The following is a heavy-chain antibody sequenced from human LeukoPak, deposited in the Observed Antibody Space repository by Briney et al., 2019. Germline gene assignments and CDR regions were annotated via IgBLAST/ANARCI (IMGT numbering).Heavy chain of an antibody. CDR2: IYYSGST. CDR3: ARADGGWYYFDY. Sequence: SETLSLTCTVSGGSFSNYYWSWIRQPPGKGLEWIGYIYYSGSTNYNPSLKSRVTISVDTSKNQFSLKLSSVTAADTAVYYCARADGGWYYFDYWGQGTLVTVSS. CDR1: GGSFSNYY. D-gene: IGHD6-19*01. V-gene: IGHV4-59*12. J-gene: IGHJ4*02.